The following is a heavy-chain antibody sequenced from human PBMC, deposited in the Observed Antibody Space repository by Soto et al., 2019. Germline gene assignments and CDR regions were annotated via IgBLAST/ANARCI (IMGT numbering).Heavy chain of an antibody. D-gene: IGHD2-15*01. CDR1: GDSVSSTSAA. V-gene: IGHV6-1*01. CDR3: ARVGLFRKLPIDG. CDR2: TYYRSKWCN. Sequence: QVQLQQSGPGLVKPSQTLSLTCAISGDSVSSTSAAWNWIRQSPSRGLEWLGRTYYRSKWCNDYASTLKSRKNINPDTSKDPFPLQLNSVTPEETACYYWARVGLFRKLPIDGWGPGTLVTVSS. J-gene: IGHJ4*03.